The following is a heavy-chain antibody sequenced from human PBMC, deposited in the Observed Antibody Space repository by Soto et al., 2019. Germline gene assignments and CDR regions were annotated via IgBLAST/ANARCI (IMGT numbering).Heavy chain of an antibody. J-gene: IGHJ6*02. Sequence: SVKVSCKASGGTFSSYAISWVRQAPGQGLEWMGGIIPIFGTANYAQKFQGRVTITADESTSTAYMELSSLRSEDTAVYYCAKDLGVLAAMFYYYYGMDVWGQGTTVTVS. V-gene: IGHV1-69*13. CDR1: GGTFSSYA. D-gene: IGHD2-15*01. CDR3: AKDLGVLAAMFYYYYGMDV. CDR2: IIPIFGTA.